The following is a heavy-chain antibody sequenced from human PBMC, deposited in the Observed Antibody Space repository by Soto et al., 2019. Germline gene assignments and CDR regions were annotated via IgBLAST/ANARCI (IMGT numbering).Heavy chain of an antibody. CDR1: GFTFSSYS. CDR2: ISSSSSTI. Sequence: EVQLVESGGGLVQPGGSLRLSCAASGFTFSSYSMNWVRQAPGKGLEWVSYISSSSSTIYYADSVKGRFTISRDNAKNSLYLQMNSLRAEDTAVYYCARGGRITIFGVVTPRYFDYWGQGTLVNVSS. CDR3: ARGGRITIFGVVTPRYFDY. J-gene: IGHJ4*02. V-gene: IGHV3-48*01. D-gene: IGHD3-3*01.